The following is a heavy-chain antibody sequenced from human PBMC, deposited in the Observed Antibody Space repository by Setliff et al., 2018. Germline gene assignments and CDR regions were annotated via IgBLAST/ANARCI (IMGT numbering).Heavy chain of an antibody. V-gene: IGHV1-18*01. J-gene: IGHJ4*02. CDR1: GYTFTDYG. Sequence: ASVKVSCKASGYTFTDYGISWVRQAPGQGLEWMGWISPYTGNTFYAPQFQGRVIMTTDTSAKTAYMDLRSLRSDDTAVYYCERLVRYCSTTSCQRTSGDESWGQGTLVTVSS. CDR3: ERLVRYCSTTSCQRTSGDES. CDR2: ISPYTGNT. D-gene: IGHD2-2*01.